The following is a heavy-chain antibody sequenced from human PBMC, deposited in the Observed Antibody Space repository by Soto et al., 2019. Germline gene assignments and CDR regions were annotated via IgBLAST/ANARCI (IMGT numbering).Heavy chain of an antibody. CDR1: GFTFSSYW. CDR2: INSDGSST. J-gene: IGHJ4*02. CDR3: ARDLAYYYDSSGYYPLGY. V-gene: IGHV3-74*01. D-gene: IGHD3-22*01. Sequence: GSLRLSFAASGFTFSSYWMHWVRQAPGKVLVWVSRINSDGSSTSYADSVKGRFTISRDNAKNTLYLQMNSLRAEDTAVYYCARDLAYYYDSSGYYPLGYWGQGTLVTVSS.